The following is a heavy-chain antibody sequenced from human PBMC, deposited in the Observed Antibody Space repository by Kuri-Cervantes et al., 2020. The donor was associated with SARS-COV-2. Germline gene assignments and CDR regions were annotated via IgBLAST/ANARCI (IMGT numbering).Heavy chain of an antibody. J-gene: IGHJ1*01. V-gene: IGHV4-34*01. CDR1: GGSFSGYY. CDR2: INHSGST. CDR3: ARLDISTGYYVEYFQH. D-gene: IGHD3-9*01. Sequence: SETLSLTCAVYGGSFSGYYWSWIRQPPGKGLEWIGEINHSGSTNYNPSLKSRVTVSVDTSKNQFSLKLSSVTAADTAVYYCARLDISTGYYVEYFQHWGHGTLVTVSS.